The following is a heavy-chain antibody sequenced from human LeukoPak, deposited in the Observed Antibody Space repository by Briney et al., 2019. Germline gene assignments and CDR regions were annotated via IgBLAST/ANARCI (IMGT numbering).Heavy chain of an antibody. CDR3: ARDGDSSGYYGGHFDY. Sequence: GASVKVSCKASGYTFTGYYMHWVRQAPGQGLEWMGWINPNSGGTNYAQKFQGRVTMTRDTSISTAYMELSRLRSDGTAVYYCARDGDSSGYYGGHFDYWGQGTLVTVSS. CDR1: GYTFTGYY. CDR2: INPNSGGT. V-gene: IGHV1-2*02. J-gene: IGHJ4*02. D-gene: IGHD3-22*01.